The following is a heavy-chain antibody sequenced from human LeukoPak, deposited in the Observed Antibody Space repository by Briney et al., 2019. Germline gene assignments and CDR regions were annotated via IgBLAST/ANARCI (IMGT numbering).Heavy chain of an antibody. D-gene: IGHD3-22*01. Sequence: ASVKVSCKSSGGTFSSYAISWVRQAPGQGLEWMGRIIPILGIANYAQKFQGRVTITADNSTSTAYMELSSLRSEDTAVYCCALDDYDSSGYLYYLDYWGQGTLVPVSS. J-gene: IGHJ4*02. V-gene: IGHV1-69*04. CDR2: IIPILGIA. CDR3: ALDDYDSSGYLYYLDY. CDR1: GGTFSSYA.